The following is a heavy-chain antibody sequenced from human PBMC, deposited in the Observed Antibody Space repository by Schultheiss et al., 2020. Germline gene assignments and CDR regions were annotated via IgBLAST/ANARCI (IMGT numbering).Heavy chain of an antibody. J-gene: IGHJ4*02. CDR1: GFTVSSNY. V-gene: IGHV3-53*01. CDR3: ASRPGGDY. CDR2: IYSGGNA. Sequence: GGSLRLSCAASGFTVSSNYMSWVRQAPGKGLEWVSVIYSGGNAYYADSVEGRFTISRDNSKNTLYLQMNSLRAEDTAVYYCASRPGGDYWGEGTLVTVSS.